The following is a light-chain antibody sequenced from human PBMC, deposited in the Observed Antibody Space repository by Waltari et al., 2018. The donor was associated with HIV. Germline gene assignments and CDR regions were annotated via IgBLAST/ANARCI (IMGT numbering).Light chain of an antibody. Sequence: QSALTQPASVSGSPGQSITISCTGITSDIGDYNYVSWYQQHSDKAPKLIIYGVTQRPSVVSSRFSVSKSCNTASLTISGLQAEDEADYYCSSYTGITTLLYVFGSGTKVTVL. J-gene: IGLJ1*01. CDR1: TSDIGDYNY. CDR2: GVT. CDR3: SSYTGITTLLYV. V-gene: IGLV2-14*01.